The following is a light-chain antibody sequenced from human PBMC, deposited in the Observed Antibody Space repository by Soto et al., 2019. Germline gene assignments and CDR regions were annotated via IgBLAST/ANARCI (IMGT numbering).Light chain of an antibody. CDR3: QQRKYWPPLT. V-gene: IGKV3-11*01. CDR1: QSVAIY. CDR2: DAS. Sequence: ETVLTQSPATLSLSPGETATLSCRASQSVAIYVAWYQQKPGQAPRLLIWDASNRATGIPARFSGSGSGTDFTPTISSLEPEDFAVYYWQQRKYWPPLTFGQWTRLEI. J-gene: IGKJ5*01.